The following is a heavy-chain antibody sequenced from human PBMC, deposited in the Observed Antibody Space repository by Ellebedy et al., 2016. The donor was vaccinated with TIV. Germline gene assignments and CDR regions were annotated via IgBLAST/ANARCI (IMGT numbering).Heavy chain of an antibody. CDR2: ISNSGHTI. V-gene: IGHV3-11*01. J-gene: IGHJ5*02. CDR3: ARDARFIDQQHNWFDP. Sequence: GGSLRLSCAASGFIFSDYYMSWIRQAPGKGLEWVSYISNSGHTIYYADSVKGRFTISMDNAENSLYLQMNSLRPEDTAVYYCARDARFIDQQHNWFDPWGQGTLVTVSS. D-gene: IGHD6-13*01. CDR1: GFIFSDYY.